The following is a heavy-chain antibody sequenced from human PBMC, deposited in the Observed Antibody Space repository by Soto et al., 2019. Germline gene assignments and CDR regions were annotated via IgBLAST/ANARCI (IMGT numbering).Heavy chain of an antibody. D-gene: IGHD3-3*01. CDR3: ARDAPLRNGMDV. Sequence: QVLLVQSGAEVRKPGSSVKVSCKPSGGTFSDYAFSWVRQAPGQGLEWMGNIIPMYGRRNYAQKYQGRVTISADESTTTVYVERRGLSFEDTDVYFCARDAPLRNGMDVWGQGTTVTVSS. J-gene: IGHJ6*02. CDR2: IIPMYGRR. V-gene: IGHV1-69*18. CDR1: GGTFSDYA.